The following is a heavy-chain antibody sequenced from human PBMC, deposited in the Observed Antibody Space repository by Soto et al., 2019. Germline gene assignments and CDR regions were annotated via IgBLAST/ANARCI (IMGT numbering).Heavy chain of an antibody. CDR2: ISGSGGST. D-gene: IGHD3-9*01. V-gene: IGHV3-23*01. CDR3: ASDDILTGYYLRPLTLDYYGMDV. Sequence: PGGSLRLSCAASGFTFSSYAMSWVRQAPGKGLEWVSAISGSGGSTYYADSVKGRFTISRDNSKNTLYLQMNSLRAEDTAVYYCASDDILTGYYLRPLTLDYYGMDVWGQGTTVTVSS. CDR1: GFTFSSYA. J-gene: IGHJ6*02.